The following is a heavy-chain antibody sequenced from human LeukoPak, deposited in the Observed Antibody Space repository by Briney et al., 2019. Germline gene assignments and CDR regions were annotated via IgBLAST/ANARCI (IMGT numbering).Heavy chain of an antibody. Sequence: GGSLRLSCDASGFIFSDYYMSWVRQAPGKGLEWISYISNPSSTRYYADSVKGRFTISRDNAKNSLYLQMNSLRAEDTAVYYCTRVGGSYFTLDYWGQGTLVTVSS. CDR2: ISNPSSTR. V-gene: IGHV3-11*04. CDR1: GFIFSDYY. D-gene: IGHD1-26*01. J-gene: IGHJ4*02. CDR3: TRVGGSYFTLDY.